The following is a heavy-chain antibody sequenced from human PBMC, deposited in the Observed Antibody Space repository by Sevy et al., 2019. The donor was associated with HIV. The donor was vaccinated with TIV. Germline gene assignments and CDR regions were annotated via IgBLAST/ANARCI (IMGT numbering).Heavy chain of an antibody. CDR1: GFTFSSYG. D-gene: IGHD6-13*01. CDR2: ISYDGSNK. CDR3: AKERGSSSWYYPGGYYYYYGMDV. J-gene: IGHJ6*02. Sequence: GGSLRLSCAASGFTFSSYGMDWVRQAPGKGLEWVAVISYDGSNKYYADSVKGRFTISRDNSKNTLYLQMNSLRAEDTAVYYCAKERGSSSWYYPGGYYYYYGMDVWGQGTTVTVSS. V-gene: IGHV3-30*18.